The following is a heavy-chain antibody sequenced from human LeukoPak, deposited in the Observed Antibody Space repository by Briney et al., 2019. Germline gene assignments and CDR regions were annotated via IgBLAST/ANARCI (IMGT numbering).Heavy chain of an antibody. CDR1: GGSISSYY. V-gene: IGHV4-59*01. CDR2: IYYSGST. Sequence: SETLSLTCTVSGGSISSYYWSWIRQPPGKGLEWIGYIYYSGSTNYNPSLKSRVTISVDTSKNQFSLKMSSVTAADTAVYYCARAVAAAGDWFDPWGQGTLVTVSS. D-gene: IGHD6-13*01. CDR3: ARAVAAAGDWFDP. J-gene: IGHJ5*02.